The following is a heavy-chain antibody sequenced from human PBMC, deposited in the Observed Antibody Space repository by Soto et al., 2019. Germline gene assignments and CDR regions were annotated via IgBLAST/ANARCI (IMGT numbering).Heavy chain of an antibody. CDR3: AKDPRAITMIVVVNPYFQH. V-gene: IGHV3-23*01. Sequence: AGTLSLTCAASGFSFSSYTMNWVRQAPGKGLEWESAMSGNDGSTYNADSVKGRLTITRDNSKNTLYLEMTSLRAEDPAVYYCAKDPRAITMIVVVNPYFQHWGRGTLVTVSS. CDR2: MSGNDGST. J-gene: IGHJ1*01. D-gene: IGHD3-22*01. CDR1: GFSFSSYT.